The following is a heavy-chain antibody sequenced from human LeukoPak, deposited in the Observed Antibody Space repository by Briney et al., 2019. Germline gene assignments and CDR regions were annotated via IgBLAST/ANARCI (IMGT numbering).Heavy chain of an antibody. CDR1: GGSSSGYY. CDR3: ARGVKYGDYAGPLGMDV. CDR2: INHSGST. D-gene: IGHD4-17*01. Sequence: SETLSLTCAVYGGSSSGYYWSWIRQPPGKGLEWIGEINHSGSTNYNPSLKSRVTISVDTSKNQFSLKLSSVTAADTAVYYCARGVKYGDYAGPLGMDVWGQGTTVTVSS. V-gene: IGHV4-34*01. J-gene: IGHJ6*02.